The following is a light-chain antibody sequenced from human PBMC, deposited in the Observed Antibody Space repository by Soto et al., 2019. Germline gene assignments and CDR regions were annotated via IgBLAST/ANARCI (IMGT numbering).Light chain of an antibody. CDR3: QQYGSSLLT. CDR1: QSVSTY. V-gene: IGKV3-20*01. J-gene: IGKJ4*01. Sequence: DIVFTHSRDTLSLSRAERSTLSCTASQSVSTYLAWYQQKPGQAPRLLIYSASSRATGIPDRFSGSGSGTDFTLTISRLEPEDFAVYYCQQYGSSLLTFGGGTKVDTK. CDR2: SAS.